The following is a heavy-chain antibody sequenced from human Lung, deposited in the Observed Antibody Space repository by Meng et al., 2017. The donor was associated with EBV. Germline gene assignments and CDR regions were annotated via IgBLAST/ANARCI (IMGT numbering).Heavy chain of an antibody. J-gene: IGHJ4*01. CDR2: IYYSGST. D-gene: IGHD4-11*01. V-gene: IGHV4-31*03. CDR3: AATVNDGYFDY. Sequence: QAQRPATGPGLVTPSQTLSPTCTASGGSISRGGYYWSWIRQHPGKGLEWIGYIYYSGSTYYNPSLKSRVTISVDTSKNQFSLKLSSVTAADTAVYYCAATVNDGYFDYWGQAPWSPSPQ. CDR1: GGSISRGGYY.